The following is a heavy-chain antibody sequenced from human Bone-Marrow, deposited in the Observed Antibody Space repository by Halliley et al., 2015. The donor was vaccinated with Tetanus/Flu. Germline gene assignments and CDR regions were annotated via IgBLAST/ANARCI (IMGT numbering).Heavy chain of an antibody. CDR3: VREGHWGGDF. V-gene: IGHV3-74*03. J-gene: IGHJ4*02. Sequence: YADSVKGRFTISRDIAKNTLYLQMDSLRVGDTAVYYCVREGHWGGDFWGQGTQVTVSS. D-gene: IGHD7-27*01.